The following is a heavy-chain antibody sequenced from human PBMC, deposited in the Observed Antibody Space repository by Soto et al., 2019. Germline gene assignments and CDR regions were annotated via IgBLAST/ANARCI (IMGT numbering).Heavy chain of an antibody. J-gene: IGHJ4*02. V-gene: IGHV1-18*01. D-gene: IGHD3-16*02. CDR2: ISAYNGNT. CDR1: GYTFTSYG. CDR3: ARESYDYIWGSYRAYYFDY. Sequence: QVQLVQSGAEVKKPGASVKVSCKASGYTFTSYGISWVRQAPGQGLEWMGWISAYNGNTNYAQKLQGRDTMTTDTSTSTAYMELRSLRSDDTAVYYCARESYDYIWGSYRAYYFDYWGQGTLVTVSS.